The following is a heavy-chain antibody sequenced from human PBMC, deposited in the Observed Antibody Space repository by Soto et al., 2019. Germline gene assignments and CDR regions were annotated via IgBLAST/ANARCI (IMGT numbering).Heavy chain of an antibody. Sequence: GGSLRLSCAASGFTFSSYAMSWVRQAPGKGLEWVSAISGSGGSTYYADSVKGRFTISRDNSKNTLYLQMNSLRAEDTAVYYCAKAPSHDYYYDSSGPDAFDIWGQGTKVTVSS. CDR2: ISGSGGST. CDR1: GFTFSSYA. CDR3: AKAPSHDYYYDSSGPDAFDI. V-gene: IGHV3-23*01. J-gene: IGHJ3*02. D-gene: IGHD3-22*01.